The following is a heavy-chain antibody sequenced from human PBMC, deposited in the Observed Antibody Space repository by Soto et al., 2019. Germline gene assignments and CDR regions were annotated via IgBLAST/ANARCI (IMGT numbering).Heavy chain of an antibody. J-gene: IGHJ5*02. V-gene: IGHV3-30-3*01. Sequence: VGSLRLSCAVSGFTFSACAMHWGRQAPGKGLEWVAVVSHDGTTKTHADAVKGRFTISRDNSKNTMYLQMNNLSAEDTAVYYCAREWDYGDISRAPWGQGSLVTVSS. CDR2: VSHDGTTK. CDR3: AREWDYGDISRAP. D-gene: IGHD4-17*01. CDR1: GFTFSACA.